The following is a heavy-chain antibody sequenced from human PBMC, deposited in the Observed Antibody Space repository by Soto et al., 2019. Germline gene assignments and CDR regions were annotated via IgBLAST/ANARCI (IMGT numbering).Heavy chain of an antibody. Sequence: EVQLLESGGGLVQPGGSLRLSCTASGFTFRSSDMSWVRQAPGKGLEWVSGISTSGGSTYYADSVKGRFTISRDNSKNTLYLQMNSLRAEDTAVYYCAKARRSGGYYNFDYWGQGTLVTVSS. D-gene: IGHD3-10*01. CDR3: AKARRSGGYYNFDY. V-gene: IGHV3-23*01. CDR1: GFTFRSSD. J-gene: IGHJ4*02. CDR2: ISTSGGST.